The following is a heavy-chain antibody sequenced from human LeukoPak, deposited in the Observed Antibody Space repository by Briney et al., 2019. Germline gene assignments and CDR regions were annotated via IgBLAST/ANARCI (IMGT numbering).Heavy chain of an antibody. CDR1: GFSFSTYA. V-gene: IGHV3-23*01. CDR3: ANGGDSGGYHVAHFDY. J-gene: IGHJ4*02. D-gene: IGHD3-22*01. CDR2: ISGSGGST. Sequence: GGSLRLSCSASGFSFSTYAMSWVRRAPGKGLEWVSTISGSGGSTYYADSVKGRFTLSRDNSKNTLYLQMNSLRAEDTAIYYCANGGDSGGYHVAHFDYWGQGTLVTVSS.